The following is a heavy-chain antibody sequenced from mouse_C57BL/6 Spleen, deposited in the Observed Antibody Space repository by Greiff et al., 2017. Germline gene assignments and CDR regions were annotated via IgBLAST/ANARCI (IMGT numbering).Heavy chain of an antibody. V-gene: IGHV1-80*01. J-gene: IGHJ4*01. Sequence: QVQLQQSGAELVKPGASVKISCKASGYAFSSYWMNWVKQRPGKGLEWIGQIYPGDGDTNYNGKFKGKATLTADKSSSTAYMQLSSLTSADSAVYFCAKEPHYYGSSSRAMDYWGQGTSVTVSS. CDR3: AKEPHYYGSSSRAMDY. CDR2: IYPGDGDT. D-gene: IGHD1-1*01. CDR1: GYAFSSYW.